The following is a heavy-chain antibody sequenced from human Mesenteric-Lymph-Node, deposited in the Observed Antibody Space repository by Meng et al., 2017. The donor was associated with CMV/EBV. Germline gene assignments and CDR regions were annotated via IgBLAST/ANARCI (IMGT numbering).Heavy chain of an antibody. CDR1: GFTLSSFS. V-gene: IGHV3-23*01. Sequence: GESLKISCAASGFTLSSFSMNWVRQAPGKGLEWVSAISGSAGSTFYADSVRGRFIISRDNSKNTLYLQMNSLRAEDTALYCCAKDVYCSSSSCTSSFDHWGQGALVTVSS. J-gene: IGHJ4*02. D-gene: IGHD2-2*01. CDR2: ISGSAGST. CDR3: AKDVYCSSSSCTSSFDH.